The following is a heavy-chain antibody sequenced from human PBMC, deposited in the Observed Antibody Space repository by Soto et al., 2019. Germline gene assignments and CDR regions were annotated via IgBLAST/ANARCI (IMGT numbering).Heavy chain of an antibody. J-gene: IGHJ4*02. CDR1: GASISSRSFY. CDR3: ARQSTVTGNYYFDS. Sequence: QVQLQESGPGLVKPSQTLSLTCPVSGASISSRSFYWTWIRQLPGKGLEWIGYISYSGSTNYSPSLKSRLNISIDTSDNHFSLKLTAVTAADTAVYYCARQSTVTGNYYFDSWGQGTLVTVAT. V-gene: IGHV4-31*03. D-gene: IGHD4-17*01. CDR2: ISYSGST.